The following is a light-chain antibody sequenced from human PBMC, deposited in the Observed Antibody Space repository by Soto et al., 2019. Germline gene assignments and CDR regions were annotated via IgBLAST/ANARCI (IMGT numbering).Light chain of an antibody. CDR2: EVS. Sequence: QSALAQPPSASWSPVHSVTIPCTGTTSYVGGYNYVSWYQQHPSKAPKVIIYEVSKRPSAVPDRFSGSKSGSTASLTVSRLQAEDEADYYCSSYAVTNIFIFGNGTKVTVL. V-gene: IGLV2-8*01. CDR1: TSYVGGYNY. CDR3: SSYAVTNIFI. J-gene: IGLJ1*01.